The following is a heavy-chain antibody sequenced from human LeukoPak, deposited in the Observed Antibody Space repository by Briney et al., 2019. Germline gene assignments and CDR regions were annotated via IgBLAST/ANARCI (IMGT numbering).Heavy chain of an antibody. CDR2: THYSGNT. CDR3: ARQIYGSGSYYPLDH. CDR1: DGSISRYY. D-gene: IGHD3-10*01. J-gene: IGHJ4*02. V-gene: IGHV4-59*01. Sequence: SETLSLTCTVSDGSISRYYWSWIRQPPGKGLEWIGYTHYSGNTNYNPSLKSRLTISIDTSKNQFSLKLGSVTTADTAVYYCARQIYGSGSYYPLDHWGQGILVTVSS.